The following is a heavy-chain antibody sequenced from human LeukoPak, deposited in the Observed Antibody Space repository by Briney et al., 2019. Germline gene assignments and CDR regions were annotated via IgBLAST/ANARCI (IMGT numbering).Heavy chain of an antibody. Sequence: GSSVKVSCKASGGTFSSYAISWVRQAPGQGLEWMGGIIPIFGTANYAQKFQGRVTITADESTSTAYMELSSLRSEDTAVYYCARDDWWESLGYFDYWGQGTLVTVSS. CDR2: IIPIFGTA. V-gene: IGHV1-69*01. D-gene: IGHD2-8*02. J-gene: IGHJ4*02. CDR1: GGTFSSYA. CDR3: ARDDWWESLGYFDY.